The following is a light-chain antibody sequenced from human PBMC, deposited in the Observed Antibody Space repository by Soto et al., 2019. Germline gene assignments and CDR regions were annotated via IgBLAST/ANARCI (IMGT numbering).Light chain of an antibody. J-gene: IGKJ3*01. CDR2: ETS. V-gene: IGKV3-15*01. Sequence: EIVMTQSPGTLSVSPGERATLSCRASQNIRSNLAWYQQKPGQAPRLLIYETSTRAPGIPARFSGSGSGTELTLTISSLQSEDFAVYHCQQYNNWPPFTFGPGTKVDIK. CDR3: QQYNNWPPFT. CDR1: QNIRSN.